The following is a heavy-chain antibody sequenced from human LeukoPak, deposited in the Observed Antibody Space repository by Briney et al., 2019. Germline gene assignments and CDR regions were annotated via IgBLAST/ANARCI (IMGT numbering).Heavy chain of an antibody. D-gene: IGHD3-3*01. J-gene: IGHJ5*02. Sequence: PGGSLRLSCAASGFTFSSYSMNWVRQAPGKGLEWVSSISSSSSYIYYADSVKGRFTISRDNAKNSLYLQMNSLRAEDTAVYYYARPLKPRITIIGGFDPWGQGTLVTVSS. V-gene: IGHV3-21*01. CDR1: GFTFSSYS. CDR3: ARPLKPRITIIGGFDP. CDR2: ISSSSSYI.